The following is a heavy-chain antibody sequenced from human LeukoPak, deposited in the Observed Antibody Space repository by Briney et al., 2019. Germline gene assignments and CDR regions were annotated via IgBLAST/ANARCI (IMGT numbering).Heavy chain of an antibody. Sequence: GGSLRLSCAASGFTFSSYGMHWVRQAPGKGLEWVAFIRYDGSNKYYADSVKGRFTVSRDNSKNTLYLQMNSLRAEDTAVYYCAREFSDILTGYMQYYFDYWGQGTLVTVSS. CDR2: IRYDGSNK. CDR3: AREFSDILTGYMQYYFDY. CDR1: GFTFSSYG. J-gene: IGHJ4*02. V-gene: IGHV3-30*02. D-gene: IGHD3-9*01.